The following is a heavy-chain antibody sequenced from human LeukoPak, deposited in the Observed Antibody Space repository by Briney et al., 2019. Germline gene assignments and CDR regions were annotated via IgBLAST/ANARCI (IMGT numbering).Heavy chain of an antibody. J-gene: IGHJ4*02. CDR2: ISSTSSTR. Sequence: PGGSLRLSCAASGFTFDDYAMHWVRQAPGKGLEWVSYISSTSSTRYYADSVKGRFTISRDNSKNTLYLQMNSLRAEDTAVYYCAKDRSIGSSPRGVDYWGQGTLVTVSS. V-gene: IGHV3-23*01. CDR1: GFTFDDYA. D-gene: IGHD6-6*01. CDR3: AKDRSIGSSPRGVDY.